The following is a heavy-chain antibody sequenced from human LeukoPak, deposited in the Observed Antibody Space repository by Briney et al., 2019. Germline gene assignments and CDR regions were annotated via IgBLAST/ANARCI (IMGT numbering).Heavy chain of an antibody. D-gene: IGHD1-26*01. CDR1: GYTFTSYY. J-gene: IGHJ4*02. Sequence: ASVKVSCKASGYTFTSYYMHWVRQAPGQGLEWMGIINPSGGSTSYAQKSQGRVTMTRDMSTSTVYMELSSLRSEDTAVYYCARGGRAQQWELRAFDYWGQGTLVTVSS. CDR2: INPSGGST. V-gene: IGHV1-46*01. CDR3: ARGGRAQQWELRAFDY.